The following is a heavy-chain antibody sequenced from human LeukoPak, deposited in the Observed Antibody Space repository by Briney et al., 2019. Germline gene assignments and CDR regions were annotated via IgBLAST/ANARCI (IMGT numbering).Heavy chain of an antibody. CDR2: IIPIFGTA. CDR1: GCTFSSYA. CDR3: ARVGRVVGQPGVDY. V-gene: IGHV1-69*13. J-gene: IGHJ4*01. D-gene: IGHD2-15*01. Sequence: ASVKVSCKASGCTFSSYAINWVRQAPGQGLEWMGGIIPIFGTANYAQKFQGRVTSSADESTSTAYMELSRLRSEDTDVYYCARVGRVVGQPGVDYWGHGTLVTVAS.